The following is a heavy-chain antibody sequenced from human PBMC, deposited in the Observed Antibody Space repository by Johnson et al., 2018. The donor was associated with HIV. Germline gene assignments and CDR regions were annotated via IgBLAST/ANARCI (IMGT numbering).Heavy chain of an antibody. D-gene: IGHD1-1*01. J-gene: IGHJ3*02. CDR1: GFAFTNYA. CDR2: ISYDANNK. CDR3: ARADWNHGGAFDI. V-gene: IGHV3-30*04. Sequence: QVKLVESGGGVVQPGRSLRIYCAVSGFAFTNYAMHWVRLAPGKGLQWVAVISYDANNKYYAGSVRGRFTISRDISKNTLYLQMNSLRAEDTAVYYCARADWNHGGAFDIWGQGTMVTVSS.